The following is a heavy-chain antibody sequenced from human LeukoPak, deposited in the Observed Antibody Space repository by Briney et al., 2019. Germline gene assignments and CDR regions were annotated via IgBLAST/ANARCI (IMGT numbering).Heavy chain of an antibody. V-gene: IGHV1-8*01. J-gene: IGHJ6*03. CDR1: GYTFTSYD. Sequence: ASVKVSCKASGYTFTSYDINWVRQATGQGLEWMGWMNPNSGNTGYAQKFQGRVTMTRNTSISTAYMELRSLRSDDTAVYYCARDPAVTTNYYYYYYMDVWGKGTTVTVSS. CDR3: ARDPAVTTNYYYYYYMDV. CDR2: MNPNSGNT. D-gene: IGHD4-17*01.